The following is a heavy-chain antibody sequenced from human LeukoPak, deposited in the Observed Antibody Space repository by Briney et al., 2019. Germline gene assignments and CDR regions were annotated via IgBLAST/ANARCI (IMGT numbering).Heavy chain of an antibody. J-gene: IGHJ1*01. D-gene: IGHD5-18*01. CDR3: ALLDTAMVPIAEYFHH. CDR1: GGTFSSYA. Sequence: SVKVSCKASGGTFSSYAISWVRQAPGQGLEWMGGIIPIFGTANYAQKFQGRVTITADESTSTACMELSSLRSEDTAVYYCALLDTAMVPIAEYFHHWGQGTLVTVSS. V-gene: IGHV1-69*13. CDR2: IIPIFGTA.